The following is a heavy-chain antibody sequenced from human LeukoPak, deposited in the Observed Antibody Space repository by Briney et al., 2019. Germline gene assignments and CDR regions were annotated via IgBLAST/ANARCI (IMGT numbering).Heavy chain of an antibody. CDR3: AKDYYYDSSDAFDI. D-gene: IGHD3-22*01. CDR1: GFTFSSYA. J-gene: IGHJ3*02. CDR2: ISGSGGST. V-gene: IGHV3-23*01. Sequence: GGSLIPSSAASGFTFSSYAMSCVRQPPGKGLEWVSAISGSGGSTYYADSVKGRFTISRDNSKNTLYLQMSSLRAEDTAVYYCAKDYYYDSSDAFDIWGQGTMVTVSS.